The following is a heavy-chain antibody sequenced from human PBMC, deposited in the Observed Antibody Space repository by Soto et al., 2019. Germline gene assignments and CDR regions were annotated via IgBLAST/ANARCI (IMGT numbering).Heavy chain of an antibody. Sequence: GGSLRLSCAASGFSFSTYGMHWVRQAPGKGLEWMAVISNDGSNKYYADSVKGRFTISRDNSKDTLFLQMNSLRGEDTAIYYCAKVIRADSTSSNFYYYSGMDVWGQGSTVTVSS. CDR3: AKVIRADSTSSNFYYYSGMDV. V-gene: IGHV3-30*18. CDR1: GFSFSTYG. D-gene: IGHD6-6*01. J-gene: IGHJ6*02. CDR2: ISNDGSNK.